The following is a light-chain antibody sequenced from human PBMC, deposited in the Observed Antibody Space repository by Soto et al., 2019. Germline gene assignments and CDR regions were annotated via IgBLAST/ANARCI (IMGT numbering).Light chain of an antibody. CDR1: QSINRD. CDR3: QQYKSWPIT. J-gene: IGKJ5*01. V-gene: IGKV3D-15*01. CDR2: GAS. Sequence: EIVMTHSPSTLSVSQGESATLTCRASQSINRDLAWYVQKPGQAPRRVVYGASTWATGVPPRFTGSGSGTEFTLTISGLQSEDFAVYYCQQYKSWPITFGQGTRLEIK.